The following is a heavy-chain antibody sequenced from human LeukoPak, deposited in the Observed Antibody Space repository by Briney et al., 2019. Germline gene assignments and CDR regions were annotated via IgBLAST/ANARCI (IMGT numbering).Heavy chain of an antibody. D-gene: IGHD6-19*01. CDR2: ISNNGGYT. V-gene: IGHV3-23*01. CDR1: GFTFSSSA. CDR3: AKAAAVAGGFDY. J-gene: IGHJ4*02. Sequence: GGSLRLSCAASGFTFSSSAMSWVRQAPGKGLEWVSAISNNGGYTYYADSVQGRFTISRDNSKSTLCLQMNSLRAEDTAVYYCAKAAAVAGGFDYWGQGTLVTVSS.